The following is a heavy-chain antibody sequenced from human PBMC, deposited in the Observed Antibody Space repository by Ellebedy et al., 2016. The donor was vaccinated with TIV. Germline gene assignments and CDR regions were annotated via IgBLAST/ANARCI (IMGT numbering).Heavy chain of an antibody. V-gene: IGHV4-34*01. CDR3: ARDHHNTGYSSSWYWFDP. CDR1: GESLTNDY. J-gene: IGHJ5*02. Sequence: MPSETLSLTCDVHGESLTNDYWSWIRQSPGKGLEWIGEINHGGSTNYNPSLKSRLTLSIDTFKNQFSLKLRSVTAADTGTYYCARDHHNTGYSSSWYWFDPWGQGALVTVSS. CDR2: INHGGST. D-gene: IGHD6-13*01.